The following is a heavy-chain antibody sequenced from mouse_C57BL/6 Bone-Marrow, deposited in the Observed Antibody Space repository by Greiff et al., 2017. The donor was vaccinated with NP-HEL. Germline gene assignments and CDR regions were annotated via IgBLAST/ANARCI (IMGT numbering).Heavy chain of an antibody. D-gene: IGHD2-4*01. Sequence: EVQLQQSGPVLVKPGASVKMSCKASGYTFTDYYMNWVKQSHGKSLEWIGVINPYNGGTSYNQKFKGKATLTVDKSSSTAYMELNSLTSEDSAVYYCARYDYEGYFDYWGQGTTLTVSS. V-gene: IGHV1-19*01. CDR2: INPYNGGT. J-gene: IGHJ2*01. CDR3: ARYDYEGYFDY. CDR1: GYTFTDYY.